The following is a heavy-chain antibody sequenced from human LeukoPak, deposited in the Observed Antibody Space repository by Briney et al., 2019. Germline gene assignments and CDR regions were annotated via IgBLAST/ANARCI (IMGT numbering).Heavy chain of an antibody. J-gene: IGHJ4*02. D-gene: IGHD3-22*01. CDR2: INHSGST. CDR1: GGSFSGYY. V-gene: IGHV4-34*01. Sequence: SETLSLTCAVYGGSFSGYYWSWIRQPPGKGLEWIGEINHSGSTNYNPSLKSRVTISVDTSKNQFSLKLSSVTAADTAVYYCARGGVLYDSSGYYSRRGDYWGQGTLVTVSS. CDR3: ARGGVLYDSSGYYSRRGDY.